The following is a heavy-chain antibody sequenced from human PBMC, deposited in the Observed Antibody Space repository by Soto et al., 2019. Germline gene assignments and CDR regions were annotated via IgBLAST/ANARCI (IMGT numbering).Heavy chain of an antibody. Sequence: GGSLRLSCEASGFNFNKFAMSWVRQAPGKGLEWVSTISDSGSTYYTDSVKGRFTISRDNSKNTLYLQMNSLRAEDTAVYYCAKVWGETGYCPRTSYLYYLDYWGQGTPVTVSS. V-gene: IGHV3-23*01. CDR3: AKVWGETGYCPRTSYLYYLDY. J-gene: IGHJ4*02. D-gene: IGHD2-2*03. CDR1: GFNFNKFA. CDR2: ISDSGST.